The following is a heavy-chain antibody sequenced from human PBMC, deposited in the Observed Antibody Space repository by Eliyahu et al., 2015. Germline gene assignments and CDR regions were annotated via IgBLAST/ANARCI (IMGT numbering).Heavy chain of an antibody. D-gene: IGHD5-18*01. Sequence: QVQLVQSGAEVKKPGSXVKVSCKASGGTFXSYAISWVRQAPGQGLEWMGGIIPIFGTANYAQKFQGRVTITADESTSTAYMELSSLRSEDTAVYYCARGAYTAMDTYYYYGMDVWGQGTTVTVSS. V-gene: IGHV1-69*01. CDR1: GGTFXSYA. J-gene: IGHJ6*02. CDR2: IIPIFGTA. CDR3: ARGAYTAMDTYYYYGMDV.